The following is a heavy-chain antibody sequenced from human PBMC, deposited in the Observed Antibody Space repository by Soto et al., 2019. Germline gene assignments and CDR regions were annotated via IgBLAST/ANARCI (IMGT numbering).Heavy chain of an antibody. D-gene: IGHD3-22*01. Sequence: GGSLRLSCAASGFTFSSYSMNWVRQAPGKGLEWVSSISSGSSYIYYADSVKGRFTISRDNAKNSLYLQMNSLRAEDTAVYYCARDGAVSMIVGMDVWGQGTTVTVSS. CDR1: GFTFSSYS. CDR2: ISSGSSYI. V-gene: IGHV3-21*01. CDR3: ARDGAVSMIVGMDV. J-gene: IGHJ6*02.